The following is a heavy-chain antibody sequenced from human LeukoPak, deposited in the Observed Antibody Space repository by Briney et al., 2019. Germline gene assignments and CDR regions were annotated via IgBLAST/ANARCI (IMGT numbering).Heavy chain of an antibody. V-gene: IGHV1-8*03. CDR1: EYTFTTYD. Sequence: ASGKVSCKASEYTFTTYDTNGVARSTGQGRGGRGWSNPNSLNTGYAQKFQGRVTITRNTSISTAYMELSSLRSEDTAVYYCARGWYYYDSSGYSTQDYWGQGTLVTVSS. J-gene: IGHJ4*02. D-gene: IGHD3-22*01. CDR3: ARGWYYYDSSGYSTQDY. CDR2: SNPNSLNT.